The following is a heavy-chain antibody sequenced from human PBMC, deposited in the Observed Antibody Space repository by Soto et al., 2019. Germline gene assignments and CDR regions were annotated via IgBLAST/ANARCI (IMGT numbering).Heavy chain of an antibody. D-gene: IGHD2-2*01. J-gene: IGHJ4*02. CDR1: GFTFSSYA. CDR3: AKDTILIVVVPDAIDY. CDR2: ISGSGGST. V-gene: IGHV3-23*01. Sequence: GGSLRLSCAASGFTFSSYAMSWVRQAPGKGLEWVSAISGSGGSTYYADSVKGRFTISRDNSKNTLYLQMNSLRAEDTAVYYCAKDTILIVVVPDAIDYWGQGTLVTVSS.